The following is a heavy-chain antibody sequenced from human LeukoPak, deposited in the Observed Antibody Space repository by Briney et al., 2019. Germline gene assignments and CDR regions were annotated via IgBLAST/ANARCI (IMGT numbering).Heavy chain of an antibody. V-gene: IGHV3-23*01. CDR3: ARMTTDAFDI. CDR1: GFTFSSYA. J-gene: IGHJ3*02. CDR2: ISGSGGSA. Sequence: GGSLRLSCVVSGFTFSSYAMSWVRQAPGKGLEWVSAISGSGGSAYYADSVKGRFTISRDNSKNTLYLQMNSLRAEDTAVYYCARMTTDAFDIWGQGTMVTVSS. D-gene: IGHD4-11*01.